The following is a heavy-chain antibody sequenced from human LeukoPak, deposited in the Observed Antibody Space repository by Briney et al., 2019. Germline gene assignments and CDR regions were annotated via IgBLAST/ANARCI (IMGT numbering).Heavy chain of an antibody. CDR1: GGTFSSYA. J-gene: IGHJ3*02. D-gene: IGHD2-2*01. Sequence: SVKVSCTASGGTFSSYAISWVRQAPGQGLEWMGGIIPIFGTANYAQKFQGRVTITADESTSTAYMELSSLRSEDTAVYYCAIEAAAANDAFDIWGQGTMVTVSS. V-gene: IGHV1-69*13. CDR3: AIEAAAANDAFDI. CDR2: IIPIFGTA.